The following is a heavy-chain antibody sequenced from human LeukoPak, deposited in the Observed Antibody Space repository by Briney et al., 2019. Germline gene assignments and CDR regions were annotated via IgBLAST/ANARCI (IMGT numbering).Heavy chain of an antibody. V-gene: IGHV4-30-2*01. D-gene: IGHD4-17*01. Sequence: PSETLSLTCAVSGGSISSGGYSWSWLRQPPGKGLEWIAYIYHSGSTYYNLSLKSRVTIPVDKSKNQFSLKLSSVTAADTAVFYCARGVYGDYDTGYFDYWGQGTLVTVSS. CDR1: GGSISSGGYS. J-gene: IGHJ4*02. CDR3: ARGVYGDYDTGYFDY. CDR2: IYHSGST.